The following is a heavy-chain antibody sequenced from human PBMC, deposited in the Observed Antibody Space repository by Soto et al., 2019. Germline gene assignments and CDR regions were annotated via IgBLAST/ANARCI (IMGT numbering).Heavy chain of an antibody. V-gene: IGHV4-34*08. CDR1: GGNFRGYG. CDR2: INHSGST. Sequence: SETQSLTSTVYGGNFRGYGWTWIRQPPGTGLEWIGDINHSGSTNYNPSLKSRVTTSVDTSKNQFSLKLTSVTAADTAVYYCATSNWFDPWGQGTLVTVSS. D-gene: IGHD2-2*01. CDR3: ATSNWFDP. J-gene: IGHJ5*02.